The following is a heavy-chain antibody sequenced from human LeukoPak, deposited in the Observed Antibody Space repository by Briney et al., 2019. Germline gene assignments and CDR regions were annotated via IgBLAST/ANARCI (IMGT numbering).Heavy chain of an antibody. V-gene: IGHV3-21*01. J-gene: IGHJ6*02. CDR1: AFTFSTYT. CDR2: ISSSGTYI. CDR3: ARITMVRGVPRGYGLDV. Sequence: GGSLRLYCAASAFTFSTYTMNWVRQAPGMGLEWVSSISSSGTYIYYADSVKGRFTISRDNAKNSLSLQVNSRRAEDTAVYYCARITMVRGVPRGYGLDVWGQGTTVTVSS. D-gene: IGHD3-10*01.